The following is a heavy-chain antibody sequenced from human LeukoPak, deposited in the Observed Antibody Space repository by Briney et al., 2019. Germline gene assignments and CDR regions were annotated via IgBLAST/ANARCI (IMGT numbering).Heavy chain of an antibody. V-gene: IGHV3-48*03. CDR1: GFTFSSYE. Sequence: PGGSLRLSCAASGFTFSSYEMNWVRQAPGKGLEWVSYIISSGSTIYYADSVKGRFTISRDNAKNSLYLQMNSLRAEDTAVYYCARPGRAAAGTGWEKNHFYYWGQGTLVTVCS. CDR3: ARPGRAAAGTGWEKNHFYY. CDR2: IISSGSTI. J-gene: IGHJ4*02. D-gene: IGHD6-13*01.